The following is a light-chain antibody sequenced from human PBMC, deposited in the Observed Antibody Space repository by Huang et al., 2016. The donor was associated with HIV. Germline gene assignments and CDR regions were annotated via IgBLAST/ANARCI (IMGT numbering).Light chain of an antibody. Sequence: IMLTQSPATLSVSPGERATLSCRASQSISTNLAWYQQKPGLAPRLLIYSASTRATGIPARFSGSGSGTEFTLTISSLQSEDFAVYYCQQGETFGQGTKLEIK. CDR1: QSISTN. CDR3: QQGET. J-gene: IGKJ2*01. V-gene: IGKV3-15*01. CDR2: SAS.